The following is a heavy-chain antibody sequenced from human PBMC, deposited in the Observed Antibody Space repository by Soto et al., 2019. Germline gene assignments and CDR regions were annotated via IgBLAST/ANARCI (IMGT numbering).Heavy chain of an antibody. CDR2: IYHSGST. CDR3: ASTSPSYYSGMDV. J-gene: IGHJ6*02. Sequence: QLQLQESGSGLVKPSQTLSLTCAVSGGSISSGGYSWSWIRQPPGKGLEWIGYIYHSGSTYYNPSLKSRVTISVDRAKNQFSLKVSSVTAADTAVYYCASTSPSYYSGMDVWGQGTTVTVS. D-gene: IGHD1-26*01. V-gene: IGHV4-30-2*01. CDR1: GGSISSGGYS.